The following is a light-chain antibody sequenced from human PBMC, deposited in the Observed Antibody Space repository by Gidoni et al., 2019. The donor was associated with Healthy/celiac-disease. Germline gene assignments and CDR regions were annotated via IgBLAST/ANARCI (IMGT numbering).Light chain of an antibody. CDR1: QSVSSN. CDR3: QQYNNWPLT. V-gene: IGKV3-15*01. CDR2: GAS. Sequence: EIVMTQSPATLSVSPGERATLSCRASQSVSSNLAWYQQKPGQAPRLLIYGASTRATRIPARCSGSGSGTEFTLSISSLQSEDFAVYYCQQYNNWPLTFXGXTKVEIK. J-gene: IGKJ4*01.